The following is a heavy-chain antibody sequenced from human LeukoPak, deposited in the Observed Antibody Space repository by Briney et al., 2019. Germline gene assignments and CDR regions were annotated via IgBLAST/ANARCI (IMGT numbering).Heavy chain of an antibody. CDR3: ARELYYYDSSGLEFDY. J-gene: IGHJ4*02. CDR1: GFTFSSYS. Sequence: GGSLRLSCAASGFTFSSYSMNWVRQAPGKGLEWVSSISSSSSYIYYADSVKGRFTISRDNAKNSLYLQMNSLRAEGTAVYYCARELYYYDSSGLEFDYWGQGTLVTVSS. D-gene: IGHD3-22*01. CDR2: ISSSSSYI. V-gene: IGHV3-21*01.